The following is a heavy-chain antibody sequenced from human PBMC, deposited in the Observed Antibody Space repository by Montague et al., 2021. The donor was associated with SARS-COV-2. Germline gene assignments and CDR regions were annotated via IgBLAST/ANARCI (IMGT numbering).Heavy chain of an antibody. J-gene: IGHJ6*02. V-gene: IGHV4-39*02. CDR1: GGSISSSSYY. D-gene: IGHD1-20*01. CDR2: IYYSGST. CDR3: ARDKGYNWNYYYYYGMDV. Sequence: SETLSLTCTVSGGSISSSSYYWGWIRQPPGKGLEWIGSIYYSGSTSYNPSLKSRVTISVDTSKNQFSLKLSSVTAADTAVYYCARDKGYNWNYYYYYGMDVWGQGTTVTVSS.